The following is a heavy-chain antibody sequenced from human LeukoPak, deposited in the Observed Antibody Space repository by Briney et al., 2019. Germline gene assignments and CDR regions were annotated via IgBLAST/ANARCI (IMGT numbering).Heavy chain of an antibody. CDR1: GYIFRSYG. V-gene: IGHV1-18*01. J-gene: IGHJ4*02. Sequence: GASVKVSCKASGYIFRSYGLSWVRQAPGQGLEWLGWISCYNGETRYEQNLQGRVTLTTDTSTTTAYMELSSLRSEDTAVYYCARDLFRLPGTIQLWEESDYWGQGTLVTVSS. D-gene: IGHD5-18*01. CDR3: ARDLFRLPGTIQLWEESDY. CDR2: ISCYNGET.